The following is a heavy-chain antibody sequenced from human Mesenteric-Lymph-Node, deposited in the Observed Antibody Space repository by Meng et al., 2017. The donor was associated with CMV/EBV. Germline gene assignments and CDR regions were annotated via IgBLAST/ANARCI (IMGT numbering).Heavy chain of an antibody. CDR3: AREGLSGGSWFDP. CDR1: GYNFNGYY. V-gene: IGHV1-2*02. Sequence: ASVKVSCKASGYNFNGYYVHWIRQAPGQGLEWMGWTNPNTGGTNYAQKFQGRVTVTRDTSINKVYMELSGLTSDDTAVYYCAREGLSGGSWFDPWGQGSQVTVSS. CDR2: TNPNTGGT. J-gene: IGHJ5*02. D-gene: IGHD6-19*01.